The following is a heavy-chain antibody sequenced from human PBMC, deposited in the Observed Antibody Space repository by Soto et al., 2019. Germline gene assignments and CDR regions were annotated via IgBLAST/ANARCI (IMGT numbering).Heavy chain of an antibody. CDR3: ARDGYYDSSGYYGPDNAFDI. CDR2: ISYDGGNK. Sequence: QVQLVESGGGVVQPGRSLRLSCAASGFTFSSYGMHWVRQAPGKGLEWVAVISYDGGNKYYADSVKGRFTISRDNSKNTLYLQMSSLRAEDTAVYWCARDGYYDSSGYYGPDNAFDIWGQGTVVTVSS. D-gene: IGHD3-22*01. J-gene: IGHJ3*02. V-gene: IGHV3-30*03. CDR1: GFTFSSYG.